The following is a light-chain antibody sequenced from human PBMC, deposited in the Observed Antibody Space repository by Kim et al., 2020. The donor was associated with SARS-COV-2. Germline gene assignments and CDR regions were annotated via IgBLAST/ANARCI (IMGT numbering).Light chain of an antibody. J-gene: IGLJ2*01. Sequence: PGRTARLICSADVLPKACACWYQQTPGQAPVLVIYKDTERPSGVPERFSGSSSGTTVTLTISGVQAEDEADYFCQSTDNSGAYVIFGGGTKLTVL. CDR3: QSTDNSGAYVI. CDR2: KDT. V-gene: IGLV3-25*03. CDR1: VLPKAC.